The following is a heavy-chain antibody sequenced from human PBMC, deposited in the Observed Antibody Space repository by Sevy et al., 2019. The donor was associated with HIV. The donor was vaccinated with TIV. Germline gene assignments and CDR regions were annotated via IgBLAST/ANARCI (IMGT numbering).Heavy chain of an antibody. V-gene: IGHV4-4*07. Sequence: SETLSLTCTVSGGSISSYYWSWIRQPAGKGLEWIGRIYTSGGTNYNPSLKSRVTMSVDTSKNQFCLKLSPVTAADTAVYYCARDEVGYGSSWFDYWGQGTLVTVSS. CDR1: GGSISSYY. J-gene: IGHJ4*02. CDR2: IYTSGGT. CDR3: ARDEVGYGSSWFDY. D-gene: IGHD6-13*01.